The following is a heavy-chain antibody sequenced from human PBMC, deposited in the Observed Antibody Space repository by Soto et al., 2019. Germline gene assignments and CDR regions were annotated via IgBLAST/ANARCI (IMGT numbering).Heavy chain of an antibody. CDR2: ISAYNGNT. J-gene: IGHJ4*02. V-gene: IGHV1-18*04. Sequence: QIQLVQSGAEMKKPGASVKVSCKPSGYTFTHYGVSWLRQAPGQGLEWMGWISAYNGNTDYAHKFQGRVALTTDTSTSTAYRELRGLSPDDTAVYYCARDVPGSGVPFWDYWGQGTLVTVSS. CDR3: ARDVPGSGVPFWDY. D-gene: IGHD2-15*01. CDR1: GYTFTHYG.